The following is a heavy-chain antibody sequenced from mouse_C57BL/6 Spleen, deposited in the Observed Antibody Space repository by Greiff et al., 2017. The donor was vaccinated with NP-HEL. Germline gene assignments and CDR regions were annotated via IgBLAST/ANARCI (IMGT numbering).Heavy chain of an antibody. D-gene: IGHD2-1*01. Sequence: EVQLQQSGAELVRPGASVKLSCTASGFNIKDYYMHWVKQRPEQGLEWIGRIDPEDGDTEYAPKFQGKATMTADTDSNTAYLQLSSLTSEATAIYYCTSSLYYGNYGWYFDVWGTGTTVTVAS. V-gene: IGHV14-1*01. CDR1: GFNIKDYY. J-gene: IGHJ1*03. CDR2: IDPEDGDT. CDR3: TSSLYYGNYGWYFDV.